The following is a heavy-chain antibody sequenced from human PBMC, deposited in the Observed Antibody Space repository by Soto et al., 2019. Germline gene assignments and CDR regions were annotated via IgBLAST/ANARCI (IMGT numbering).Heavy chain of an antibody. J-gene: IGHJ5*02. CDR3: AREPGGRYCSGGSCPSNGWFDP. CDR1: GFTFSDYY. D-gene: IGHD2-15*01. Sequence: GGSLRLSCAASGFTFSDYYMSWIRQAPGKGLEWDSYISSSGSTIYYADSVKGRFTISRDNAKNSLYLQMNSLRAEDTAVYYCAREPGGRYCSGGSCPSNGWFDPWGQGTLVTVSS. V-gene: IGHV3-11*01. CDR2: ISSSGSTI.